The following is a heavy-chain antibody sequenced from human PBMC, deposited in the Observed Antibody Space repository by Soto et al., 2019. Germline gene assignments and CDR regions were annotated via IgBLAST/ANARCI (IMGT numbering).Heavy chain of an antibody. CDR1: GYAFTGYY. CDR2: INPNSGGT. D-gene: IGHD3-3*01. V-gene: IGHV1-2*04. Sequence: GASVKVSCKASGYAFTGYYMHWVRQAPGQGLEWMGWINPNSGGTNYAQKFQGWVTMTRDTSISTAYMELSRLRSDDTAVYYCARGSITIFGVVPQPPIDYWGQGTLVTVSS. J-gene: IGHJ4*02. CDR3: ARGSITIFGVVPQPPIDY.